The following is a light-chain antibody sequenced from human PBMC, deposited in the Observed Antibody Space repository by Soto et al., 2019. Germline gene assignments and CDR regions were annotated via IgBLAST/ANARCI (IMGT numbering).Light chain of an antibody. CDR1: NSDVGGYNY. J-gene: IGLJ3*02. CDR3: QVWDSGSDQVV. Sequence: QSALTQPRSVSGSPGQSVTISCTGTNSDVGGYNYVSWYQQYPGKAPKLMISGVSERPSGVPDRFSGSKSGNTATLTISRVEAGDEADYYCQVWDSGSDQVVFGGGTQLTVL. CDR2: GVS. V-gene: IGLV2-11*01.